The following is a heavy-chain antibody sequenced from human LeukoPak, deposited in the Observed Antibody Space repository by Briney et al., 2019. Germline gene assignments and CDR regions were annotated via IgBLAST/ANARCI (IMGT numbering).Heavy chain of an antibody. V-gene: IGHV3-21*01. D-gene: IGHD3-10*01. CDR1: GFTFSSYS. CDR3: PRAPMVRGVSSYGMDV. Sequence: PGGSLRLSCAASGFTFSSYSMNWVRQAPGKGLEWVSSISSSSSYIYYADSVKGRFTISREKAKNSLYLQMNSLRAEDTPVYYCPRAPMVRGVSSYGMDVWGKGTTVTVSS. J-gene: IGHJ6*04. CDR2: ISSSSSYI.